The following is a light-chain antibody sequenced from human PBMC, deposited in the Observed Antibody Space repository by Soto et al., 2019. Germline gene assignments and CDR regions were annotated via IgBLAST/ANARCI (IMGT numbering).Light chain of an antibody. CDR3: QQYGSSIT. Sequence: IVLTQSPGTLSLSPGERATLYCRASQSVSSSYLAWYQQKPGQAPRLLIYGASSRATGIPDRFSGSGSGTDFTLTISRLEPEDFAVYYCQQYGSSITCGQGTRLEIK. J-gene: IGKJ5*01. CDR2: GAS. V-gene: IGKV3-20*01. CDR1: QSVSSSY.